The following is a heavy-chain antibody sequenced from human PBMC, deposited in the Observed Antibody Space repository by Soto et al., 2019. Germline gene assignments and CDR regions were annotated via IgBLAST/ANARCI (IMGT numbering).Heavy chain of an antibody. CDR3: ERTFQGYSSGWLRYYYYYYGMDV. CDR1: GFTFSSYG. Sequence: QVQLVESGGGVVQPGRSLRLSCAASGFTFSSYGMHWVRQAPGKGLEWVGGIIPIFGTANYAQKFQGRVTITADKSTSTADMELSSLRSEDTAVYYCERTFQGYSSGWLRYYYYYYGMDVWGQGTTVTVSS. D-gene: IGHD6-19*01. V-gene: IGHV1-69*06. J-gene: IGHJ6*02. CDR2: IIPIFGTA.